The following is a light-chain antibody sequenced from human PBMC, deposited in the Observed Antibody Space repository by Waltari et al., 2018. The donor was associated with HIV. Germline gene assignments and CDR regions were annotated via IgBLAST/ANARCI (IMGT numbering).Light chain of an antibody. CDR3: AAWDDSLNGYV. V-gene: IGLV1-44*01. J-gene: IGLJ1*01. CDR1: SSNIGNNT. Sequence: QSVLTQPPSASGTPGQRVTISCSGSSSNIGNNTVNWYQRLPGTAPKLLIYSNKQRPSGVPDRFSGSKSDTAAPLAISGLQSEDEAHYYWAAWDDSLNGYVFGTGTKVTVL. CDR2: SNK.